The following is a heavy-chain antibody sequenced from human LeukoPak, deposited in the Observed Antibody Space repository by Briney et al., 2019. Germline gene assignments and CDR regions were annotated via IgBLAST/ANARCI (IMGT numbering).Heavy chain of an antibody. CDR1: GFTITTNY. Sequence: GGSLRLSCAASGFTITTNYMNWVRQAPGKGLEWVAFIRYDGSNKYYADSVKGRFTISRDNSKNTLYLQMNSLRAEDTAVYYCAKVGPGGGIAAAGTGVYYYYYYMDVWGKGTTVTVSS. CDR2: IRYDGSNK. V-gene: IGHV3-30*02. J-gene: IGHJ6*03. D-gene: IGHD6-13*01. CDR3: AKVGPGGGIAAAGTGVYYYYYYMDV.